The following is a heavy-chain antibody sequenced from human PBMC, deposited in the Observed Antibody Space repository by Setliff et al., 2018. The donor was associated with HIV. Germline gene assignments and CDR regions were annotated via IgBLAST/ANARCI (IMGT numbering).Heavy chain of an antibody. Sequence: ASVKVSCKASGYTFTTYNITWVRQAPGQGLEWMGCINTNTGSPTYAQGFTGRFVFSLDTSVSTAYLQISSLKAEDTAVYYCARVGSYDFWSGLYYYYYYMDVWGKGTTVTVS. D-gene: IGHD3-3*01. J-gene: IGHJ6*03. V-gene: IGHV7-4-1*02. CDR2: INTNTGSP. CDR1: GYTFTTYN. CDR3: ARVGSYDFWSGLYYYYYYMDV.